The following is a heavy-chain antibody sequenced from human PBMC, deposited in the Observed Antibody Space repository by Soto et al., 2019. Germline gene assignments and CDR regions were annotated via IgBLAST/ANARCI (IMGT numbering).Heavy chain of an antibody. V-gene: IGHV3-23*01. D-gene: IGHD6-13*01. J-gene: IGHJ4*02. CDR1: GFTFSSYA. CDR3: AKLLGGGKQLTNFDY. CDR2: ISGSGGST. Sequence: GGSLRLSCAASGFTFSSYAMSWVRQAPGKGLEWVSAISGSGGSTYYADSVKGRFTISRDNSKNTLYLQMNSLRAEDTAVYYCAKLLGGGKQLTNFDYWGQGTLVTVSS.